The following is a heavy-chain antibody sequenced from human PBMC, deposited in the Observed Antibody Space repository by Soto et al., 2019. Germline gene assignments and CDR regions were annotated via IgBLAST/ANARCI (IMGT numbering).Heavy chain of an antibody. D-gene: IGHD5-12*01. CDR1: IFSTVTYC. Sequence: SETRSLACTLSIFSTVTYCCGWVRQPPVNGLEWLGHIHSSGSTNYNPSLKSRVTRSIDTSKNQFSLKLSSVTAAYTAVFYCARDRYNANRAPSASDSWGHGTLXT. J-gene: IGHJ5*01. CDR2: IHSSGST. V-gene: IGHV4-59*01. CDR3: ARDRYNANRAPSASDS.